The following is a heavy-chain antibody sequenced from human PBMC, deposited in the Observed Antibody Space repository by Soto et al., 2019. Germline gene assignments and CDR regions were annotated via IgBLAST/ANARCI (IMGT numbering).Heavy chain of an antibody. CDR1: GGSISSYY. D-gene: IGHD1-1*01. J-gene: IGHJ4*02. CDR3: ARSASTVTTPDC. CDR2: IYYSGST. V-gene: IGHV4-59*12. Sequence: PSETLSLTCTVSGGSISSYYWSWIRQPPGKGLEWIGYIYYSGSTNYNPSLKSRVTISVDRSTNQFSLKLSSVTAADTAVYYCARSASTVTTPDCWGQGTLVTVSS.